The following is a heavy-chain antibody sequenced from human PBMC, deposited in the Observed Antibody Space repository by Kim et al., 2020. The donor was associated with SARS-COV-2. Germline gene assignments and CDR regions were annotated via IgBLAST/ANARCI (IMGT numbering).Heavy chain of an antibody. Sequence: ASVKVSCKASGYTFSSYAMNWVRQAPGQGLEWMGWINTNTGNPTYAQGFTGRFVFSLDTSVSTAYLEISSLKAEDTAVYYCARESFGGFPPDSRLFLWGRRTLVTVSS. CDR3: ARESFGGFPPDSRLFL. D-gene: IGHD3-22*01. CDR1: GYTFSSYA. J-gene: IGHJ4*02. CDR2: INTNTGNP. V-gene: IGHV7-4-1*02.